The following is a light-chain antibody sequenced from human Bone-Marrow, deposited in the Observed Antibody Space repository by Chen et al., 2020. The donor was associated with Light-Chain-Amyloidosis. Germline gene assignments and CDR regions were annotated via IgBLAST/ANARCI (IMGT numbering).Light chain of an antibody. Sequence: SYELTQPPSVSVSPGQTPRITCSGDDLPTKYAYWYQQKPGQAPVLAIHRDTERPSGISERLSGSSSGTTATLTISGVQAEDEADYHCQSADSSGTYEVIFGGGTKLTVL. J-gene: IGLJ2*01. CDR1: DLPTKY. CDR3: QSADSSGTYEVI. CDR2: RDT. V-gene: IGLV3-25*03.